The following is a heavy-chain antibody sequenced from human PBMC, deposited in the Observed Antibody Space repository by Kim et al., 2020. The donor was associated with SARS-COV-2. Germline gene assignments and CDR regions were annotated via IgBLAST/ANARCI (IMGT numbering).Heavy chain of an antibody. CDR3: AKGADSSWFSHFDY. V-gene: IGHV3-30*02. Sequence: ADSVQGRFTISRDNSKNTLYLQMNSLRAEDTAVYYCAKGADSSWFSHFDYWGQGTLVTVSS. J-gene: IGHJ4*02. D-gene: IGHD6-13*01.